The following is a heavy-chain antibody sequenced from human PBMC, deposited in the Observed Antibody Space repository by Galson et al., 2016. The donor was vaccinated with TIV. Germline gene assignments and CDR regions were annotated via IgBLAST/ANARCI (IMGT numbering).Heavy chain of an antibody. CDR1: GGSISSYY. V-gene: IGHV4-59*01. J-gene: IGHJ6*03. Sequence: SETLSLTCTVSGGSISSYYLSWIRQPPGKGLEWIGHIYYSGSTDYNPSLKSRVTISMDKSKNQFSLKLSSVTAADTAVYYCARDKSGYDPVDHFYYYMDVWGKGTT. CDR3: ARDKSGYDPVDHFYYYMDV. D-gene: IGHD5-12*01. CDR2: IYYSGST.